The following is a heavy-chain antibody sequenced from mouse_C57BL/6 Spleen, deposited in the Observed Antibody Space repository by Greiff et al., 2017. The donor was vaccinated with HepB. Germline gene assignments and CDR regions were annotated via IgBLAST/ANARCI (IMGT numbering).Heavy chain of an antibody. V-gene: IGHV1-39*01. J-gene: IGHJ1*03. CDR1: GYSFTDYN. Sequence: EVQLQQSGPELVKPGASVKISCKASGYSFTDYNMNWVKQSNGKSLEWIGVINPNYGTTSYNQKFKGKATLTVDQSSSTAYMQLNSLTSEDSAVYYCTRSESYDYDGYFDVWGTGTTVTVSS. D-gene: IGHD2-4*01. CDR2: INPNYGTT. CDR3: TRSESYDYDGYFDV.